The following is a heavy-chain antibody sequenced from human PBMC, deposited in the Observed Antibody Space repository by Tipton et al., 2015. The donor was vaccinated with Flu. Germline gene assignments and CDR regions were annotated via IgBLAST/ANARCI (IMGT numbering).Heavy chain of an antibody. CDR3: TNKATGADS. J-gene: IGHJ4*02. CDR2: INRDGSHK. Sequence: QLVQSGGGLVQPGGSLRLSCADSGFTFSDSWMAWVRQAPGKGLEWVANINRDGSHKYYMNSVKGRFAISRDNAKNSVYLQMNSLRVEDSALYYCTNKATGADSWGQGTLVTVSS. CDR1: GFTFSDSW. V-gene: IGHV3-7*01.